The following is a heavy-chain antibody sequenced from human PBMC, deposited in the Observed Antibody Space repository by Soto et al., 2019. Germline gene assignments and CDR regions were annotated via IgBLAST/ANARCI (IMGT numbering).Heavy chain of an antibody. Sequence: GGSLRLSCAASGFTFNHYAMSWVRQAPGKGLEWVAVISYDGSDKYNANSVKGRFTISRDNSKNTLYLQMNSLRAEDTAVYYCARDTGPNGYNYYYFGMDVWGQGTTVTVSS. V-gene: IGHV3-30-3*01. J-gene: IGHJ6*02. CDR2: ISYDGSDK. D-gene: IGHD5-18*01. CDR3: ARDTGPNGYNYYYFGMDV. CDR1: GFTFNHYA.